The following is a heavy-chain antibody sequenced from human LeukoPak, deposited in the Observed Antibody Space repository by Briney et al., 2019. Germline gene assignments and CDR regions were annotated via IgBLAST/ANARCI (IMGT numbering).Heavy chain of an antibody. Sequence: AASVKVSCKASGYTFTSYGISWVRQAPGQGLEWMGWISAYNGNTIYVQKLQDRVTMTTGTSTSTAYMELRSLRSDDTAVYYCARGRAAASFSGPNWFDPWGQGTLVTVSS. CDR1: GYTFTSYG. D-gene: IGHD6-13*01. CDR3: ARGRAAASFSGPNWFDP. V-gene: IGHV1-18*01. CDR2: ISAYNGNT. J-gene: IGHJ5*02.